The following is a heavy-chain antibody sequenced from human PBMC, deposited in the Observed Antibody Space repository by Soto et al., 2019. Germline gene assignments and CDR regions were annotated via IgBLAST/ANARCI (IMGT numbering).Heavy chain of an antibody. V-gene: IGHV3-15*01. J-gene: IGHJ6*01. CDR3: VTDRGGGMDV. D-gene: IGHD3-10*01. CDR2: IKRKIDGETT. CDR1: GFTFSDAW. Sequence: EVPLVESGGGMVMPGGSLRLSCAASGFTFSDAWMTWIRQAPGKGLQCVGRIKRKIDGETTDYAAPVKGRFTISRDYSKNTLYLQMNSLKVEDTAMYYCVTDRGGGMDVWGQGTTVTVSS.